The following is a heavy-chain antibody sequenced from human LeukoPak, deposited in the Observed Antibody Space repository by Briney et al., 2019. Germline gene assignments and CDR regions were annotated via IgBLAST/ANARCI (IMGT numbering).Heavy chain of an antibody. CDR1: GYSISSGYY. CDR3: ARGHVDTGAFDC. J-gene: IGHJ4*02. V-gene: IGHV4-38-2*02. D-gene: IGHD1-14*01. CDR2: ISHSGAA. Sequence: SETLSLTCTVSGYSISSGYYWGWIRQPPGKGLEWIGSISHSGAAYYNPSLKSRVTMSLETSKNQFSVKLSSVTAADTAVYYCARGHVDTGAFDCWGQGTLVTVSS.